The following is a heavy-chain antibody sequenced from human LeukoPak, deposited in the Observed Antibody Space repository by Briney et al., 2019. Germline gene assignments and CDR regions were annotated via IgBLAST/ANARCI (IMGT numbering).Heavy chain of an antibody. CDR3: ASPEWLPDSIDI. CDR1: GFTFSSYA. J-gene: IGHJ3*02. D-gene: IGHD3-3*01. CDR2: ISGSGGNT. V-gene: IGHV3-23*01. Sequence: GGSLRLSCAASGFTFSSYAMSWVRQAPGKGLDWVSAISGSGGNTYYADSVKGRFTISRDNSKNTLYLQMNSLRAEDTAVYYCASPEWLPDSIDIWGQGTMVTVSS.